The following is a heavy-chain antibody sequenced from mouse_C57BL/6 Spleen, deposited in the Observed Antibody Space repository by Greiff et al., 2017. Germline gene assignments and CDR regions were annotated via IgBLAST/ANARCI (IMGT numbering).Heavy chain of an antibody. D-gene: IGHD4-1*01. CDR2: IYPGDGDT. CDR3: ARGLGRWYFDV. J-gene: IGHJ1*03. CDR1: GYAFSSYW. Sequence: LVESGAELVKPGASVKISCKASGYAFSSYWMNWVKQRPGKGLEWIGQIYPGDGDTNYNGKFKGKATLTADKSSSTAYMQLSSLTSEDSAVYFCARGLGRWYFDVWGTGTTVTVSS. V-gene: IGHV1-80*01.